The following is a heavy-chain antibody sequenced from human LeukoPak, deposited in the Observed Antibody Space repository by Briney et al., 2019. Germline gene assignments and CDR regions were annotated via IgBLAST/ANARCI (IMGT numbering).Heavy chain of an antibody. CDR3: AKTPIAVASYFDY. J-gene: IGHJ4*02. V-gene: IGHV3-23*01. Sequence: GASLRLSCAAPGFTFSSYAMSWVRQTPGKGLEWVSAISGSGGSTYYADSVKGRFTISRDNSKNTLYLQMNSLRAEDTAVYYCAKTPIAVASYFDYWGQGTLVTVSS. CDR1: GFTFSSYA. CDR2: ISGSGGST. D-gene: IGHD6-19*01.